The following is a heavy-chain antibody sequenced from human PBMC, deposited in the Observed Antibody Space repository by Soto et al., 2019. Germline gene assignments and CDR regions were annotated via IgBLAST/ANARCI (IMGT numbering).Heavy chain of an antibody. CDR3: AKSTGITIFGVVTLPDY. V-gene: IGHV3-23*01. Sequence: GGSLRLSCAASGFTFSNYEMHWVRQAPGKGLEYVSGISGSGGSTDYADSVKGRFTISRDNSENTLYLQMNSLRAEDTAVYYCAKSTGITIFGVVTLPDYWGQGTLVTVSS. D-gene: IGHD3-3*01. CDR2: ISGSGGST. CDR1: GFTFSNYE. J-gene: IGHJ4*02.